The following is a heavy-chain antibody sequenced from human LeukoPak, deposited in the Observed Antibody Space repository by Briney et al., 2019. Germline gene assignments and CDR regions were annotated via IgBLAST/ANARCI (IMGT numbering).Heavy chain of an antibody. V-gene: IGHV3-7*01. CDR1: GFTFDVYR. J-gene: IGHJ4*02. CDR2: IKHDGSEN. Sequence: GGSLRLSCAASGFTFDVYRMNWVRQAPGKGLEWVANIKHDGSENYYVDSVKGRFSISRDNAKNSLYLQMNSLRADDTAVYYCARDFYFDYWGRGTLVTVSS. CDR3: ARDFYFDY.